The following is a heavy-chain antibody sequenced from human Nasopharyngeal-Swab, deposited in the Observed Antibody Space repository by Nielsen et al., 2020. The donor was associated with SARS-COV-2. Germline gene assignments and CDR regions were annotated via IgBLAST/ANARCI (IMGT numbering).Heavy chain of an antibody. D-gene: IGHD3-16*01. V-gene: IGHV1-18*01. CDR2: ISAYNGNT. Sequence: ASVKVSCKASGYTFTSYGISWVRQAPGQGLEWMGWISAYNGNTKYSQKFQGRVTITRDTSASTAYMELSSLRSEDTAVYYCARWTMGLRAFDIWGQGTMVTVSS. CDR1: GYTFTSYG. J-gene: IGHJ3*02. CDR3: ARWTMGLRAFDI.